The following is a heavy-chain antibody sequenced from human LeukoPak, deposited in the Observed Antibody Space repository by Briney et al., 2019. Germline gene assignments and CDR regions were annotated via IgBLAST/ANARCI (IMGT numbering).Heavy chain of an antibody. CDR2: INPNSGGT. Sequence: GASVKVSCKASGYTFTGYYMHWVRQAPGQGLEWMGRINPNSGGTNYAQKFQGRVTMTRDTSISTAYMELSRLRSDATAVYYCARGIAAAGTVDGAFDIWGQGTMVTVSS. CDR3: ARGIAAAGTVDGAFDI. CDR1: GYTFTGYY. J-gene: IGHJ3*02. D-gene: IGHD6-13*01. V-gene: IGHV1-2*06.